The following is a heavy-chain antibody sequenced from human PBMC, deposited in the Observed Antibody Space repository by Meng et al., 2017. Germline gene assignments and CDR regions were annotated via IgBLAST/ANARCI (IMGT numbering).Heavy chain of an antibody. Sequence: QVQLVQAGAEVKKRGASVKGSCKASGYTFTSYGISWVRQAPGQGLEWMGWISAYNGNTNYAQKLQGRVTMTTDTSTSTAYMELRSLRSDDTAVYYCARLLRPYSSSSNFDYWGQGTLVTVSS. D-gene: IGHD6-6*01. J-gene: IGHJ4*02. V-gene: IGHV1-18*01. CDR3: ARLLRPYSSSSNFDY. CDR2: ISAYNGNT. CDR1: GYTFTSYG.